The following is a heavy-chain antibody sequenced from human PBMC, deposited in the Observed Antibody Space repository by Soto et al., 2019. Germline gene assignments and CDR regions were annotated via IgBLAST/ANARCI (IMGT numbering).Heavy chain of an antibody. D-gene: IGHD5-12*01. CDR2: IIPILGIA. J-gene: IGHJ4*02. CDR3: ARVREGDGYRLLDY. V-gene: IGHV1-69*02. Sequence: QVQLVQSGAEVKKPGSSVKVSCKASGGTFSSYTISWVRQAPGQGLEWMGRIIPILGIANYAQKFQGRVTITADKSTSTAYMELSSLRSEDTAVYYCARVREGDGYRLLDYWGQGTLVTVSS. CDR1: GGTFSSYT.